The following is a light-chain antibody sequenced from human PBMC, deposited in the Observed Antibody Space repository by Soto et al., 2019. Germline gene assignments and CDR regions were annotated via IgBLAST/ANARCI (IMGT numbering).Light chain of an antibody. V-gene: IGKV1-9*01. CDR1: QGISSY. J-gene: IGKJ2*01. CDR2: AAS. Sequence: DIQLTQSPSFLSASVGDSVTITCRASQGISSYLAWYQQKPGKAPKLLIYAASTLQSGVPSRFSGSGSGTEFTLTISNLQPEDFATYYCQQLNSYPNTFGQGTKLEIK. CDR3: QQLNSYPNT.